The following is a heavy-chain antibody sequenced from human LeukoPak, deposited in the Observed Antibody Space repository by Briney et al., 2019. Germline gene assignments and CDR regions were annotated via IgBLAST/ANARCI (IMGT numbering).Heavy chain of an antibody. J-gene: IGHJ6*02. CDR1: GYTFTGYY. D-gene: IGHD3-10*01. Sequence: ASVKVSCKASGYTFTGYYMHWVRQAPGQGLEWMGWINPNSGGTNYAQKFQGRVTMTRDTSISTAYMELSRLRSDDTAVYYCARVYGSGSRNYYYGMDVWGHGTTVTVSS. V-gene: IGHV1-2*02. CDR3: ARVYGSGSRNYYYGMDV. CDR2: INPNSGGT.